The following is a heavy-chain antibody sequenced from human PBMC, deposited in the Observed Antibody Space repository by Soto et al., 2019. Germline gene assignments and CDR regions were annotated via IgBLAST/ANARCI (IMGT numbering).Heavy chain of an antibody. CDR2: IKSKTDGGTT. CDR1: GFTFSNAW. Sequence: EVPLVESGGGLVKPGGSLRLSCAASGFTFSNAWMSWVRQAPGKGLEWVGRIKSKTDGGTTDYAAPGKGRFTISRDDSKNTLYLQMNSLKTEDTAVYYCTTGDCWRPEYYYGMDVWGQGTTVTVSS. J-gene: IGHJ6*02. V-gene: IGHV3-15*01. CDR3: TTGDCWRPEYYYGMDV. D-gene: IGHD3-3*01.